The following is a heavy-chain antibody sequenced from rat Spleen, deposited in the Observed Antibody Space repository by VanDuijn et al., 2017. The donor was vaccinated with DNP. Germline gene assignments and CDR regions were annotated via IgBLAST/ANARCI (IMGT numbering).Heavy chain of an antibody. CDR2: IIPSGGST. V-gene: IGHV5S13*01. D-gene: IGHD1-11*01. CDR3: ALEGTED. J-gene: IGHJ2*01. Sequence: EVQLVESGGGLVQPGRSLKLSCAASGFIFSNYDMAWVRQAPTKGLEWVAYIIPSGGSTYYRDSVKGRFTISSDNAKNTLYLQMSKLGSEDTAIYYCALEGTEDWGQGVMVTVSS. CDR1: GFIFSNYD.